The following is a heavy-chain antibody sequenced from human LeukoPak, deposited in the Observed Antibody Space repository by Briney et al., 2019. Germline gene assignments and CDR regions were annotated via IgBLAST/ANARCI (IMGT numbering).Heavy chain of an antibody. J-gene: IGHJ2*01. Sequence: GGSLRLSCAASGFTFSSYDMHWVRQPTGKGLEWVSAIGSVGDKYYVDSVKGRFTISRENAKNSLYLQMNSLRAGDTAVYYCARGGITVAGTSDLWGRGTLVTVSS. D-gene: IGHD6-19*01. CDR3: ARGGITVAGTSDL. V-gene: IGHV3-13*04. CDR1: GFTFSSYD. CDR2: IGSVGDK.